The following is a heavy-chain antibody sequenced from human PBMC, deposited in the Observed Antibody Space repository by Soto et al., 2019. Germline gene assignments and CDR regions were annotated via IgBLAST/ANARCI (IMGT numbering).Heavy chain of an antibody. CDR2: IYYSGST. CDR1: GGSISSYY. J-gene: IGHJ4*02. Sequence: LSLTCTVSGGSISSYYWSWIRQPPGKGLEWIGYIYYSGSTNYNPSLKSRVTISVDTSKNQFSLKLSSVTAADTAVYYCAREGYYYDSSGYSKYYFDYWGQGTLVTVSS. CDR3: AREGYYYDSSGYSKYYFDY. V-gene: IGHV4-59*01. D-gene: IGHD3-22*01.